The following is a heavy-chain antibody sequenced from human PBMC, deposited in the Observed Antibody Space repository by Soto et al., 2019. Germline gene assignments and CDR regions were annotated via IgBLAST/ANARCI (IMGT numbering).Heavy chain of an antibody. D-gene: IGHD5-18*01. V-gene: IGHV4-31*03. J-gene: IGHJ5*02. Sequence: SESLSLTCTVSGGSISSGGYYWSWIRQHPGKGLEWIGYIYYSGSTYYNPSLKSRVTISVDTSKNQFSLKLSSVTAADTAVYYCARDRGDTAMVRDWFDLWGQGTLVTVSS. CDR3: ARDRGDTAMVRDWFDL. CDR1: GGSISSGGYY. CDR2: IYYSGST.